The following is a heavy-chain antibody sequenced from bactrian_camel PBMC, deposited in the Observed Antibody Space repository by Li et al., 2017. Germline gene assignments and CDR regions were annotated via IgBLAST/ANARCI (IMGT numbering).Heavy chain of an antibody. CDR3: AADVVPSQEHAWVLGENGF. D-gene: IGHD3*01. V-gene: IGHV3S9*01. CDR1: GYTFSTYA. Sequence: HVQLVESGGGSVQTGGSLRLSCEASGYTFSTYAVVGWFRQAPGQESEGVASVVGDGTTAYGDSVKGRFTISRDNAKNTVYLEMSDLEPDDAAMYYCAADVVPSQEHAWVLGENGFWGQGTQVTVS. J-gene: IGHJ6*01. CDR2: VVGDGTT.